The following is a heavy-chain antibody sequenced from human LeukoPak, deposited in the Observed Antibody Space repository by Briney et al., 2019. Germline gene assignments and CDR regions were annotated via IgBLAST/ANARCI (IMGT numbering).Heavy chain of an antibody. CDR3: ARWVVVPAAMRGYYYYYAMDV. V-gene: IGHV3-66*01. CDR1: GFTVSSDY. D-gene: IGHD2-2*01. CDR2: IYSNNST. J-gene: IGHJ6*02. Sequence: GASLRLSCAASGFTVSSDYVSWVRQAPGKGLEWVSVIYSNNSTSYSDSVKGRFTIYRENSKNALYLQMNSLRDEDTAVYYCARWVVVPAAMRGYYYYYAMDVWGQGTTVTVSS.